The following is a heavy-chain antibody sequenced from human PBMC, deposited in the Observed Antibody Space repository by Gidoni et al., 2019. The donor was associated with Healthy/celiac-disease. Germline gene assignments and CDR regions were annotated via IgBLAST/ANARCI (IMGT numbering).Heavy chain of an antibody. CDR2: INPSGGST. CDR3: ARSPPHDDFWSGYSEYFQH. J-gene: IGHJ1*01. CDR1: GYTFTSYY. Sequence: QVQLVQSGAEVKKPGASVKVSCKASGYTFTSYYMHWVRQAPGQGLEWMGIINPSGGSTSYAQKFQGRVTMTRDTSTSTVYMELSSLRSEDTAVYYCARSPPHDDFWSGYSEYFQHWGQGTLVTVSS. V-gene: IGHV1-46*01. D-gene: IGHD3-3*01.